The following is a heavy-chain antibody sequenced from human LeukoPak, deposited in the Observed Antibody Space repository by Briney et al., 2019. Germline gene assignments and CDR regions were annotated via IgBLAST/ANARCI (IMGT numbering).Heavy chain of an antibody. V-gene: IGHV3-21*01. J-gene: IGHJ5*02. CDR1: GFTFSSYS. CDR3: ARDRQKATYGDYQDWFDP. Sequence: GGSLRLSCAASGFTFSSYSMNWVRQAPGKGLEWVSSISSSSSYIYYADSVKGRFTISRDNAKNSLYLQMNSRRAEDTAVYYCARDRQKATYGDYQDWFDPWGQGTLVTVSS. CDR2: ISSSSSYI. D-gene: IGHD4-17*01.